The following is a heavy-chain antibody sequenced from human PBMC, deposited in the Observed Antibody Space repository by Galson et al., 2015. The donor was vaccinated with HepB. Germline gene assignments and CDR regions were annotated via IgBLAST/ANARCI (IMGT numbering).Heavy chain of an antibody. Sequence: SLRLSCAASGFTFSSYGMHWVRQAPGKGLEWVAVISYDGSNKYYADSVKGRFTISRDNSKNTRYLQMNSLRAEDTAVYYCAKDFGDGGADYWGQGTLVTVSS. CDR2: ISYDGSNK. CDR3: AKDFGDGGADY. CDR1: GFTFSSYG. J-gene: IGHJ4*02. V-gene: IGHV3-30*18. D-gene: IGHD3-10*01.